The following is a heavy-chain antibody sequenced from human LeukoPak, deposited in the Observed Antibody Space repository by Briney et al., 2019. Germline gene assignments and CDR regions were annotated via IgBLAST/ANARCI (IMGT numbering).Heavy chain of an antibody. J-gene: IGHJ4*02. D-gene: IGHD6-19*01. V-gene: IGHV1-2*02. Sequence: ASVKASCKPSGYTFTSYYMHWVRQAPGQGLEWMGWINPDSGGTNYAPKFQGRVTMTRDTSINAAHMDLSRLGSDDTAVYYCARELAVIGTGPADYWGQGTLVTVSS. CDR2: INPDSGGT. CDR1: GYTFTSYY. CDR3: ARELAVIGTGPADY.